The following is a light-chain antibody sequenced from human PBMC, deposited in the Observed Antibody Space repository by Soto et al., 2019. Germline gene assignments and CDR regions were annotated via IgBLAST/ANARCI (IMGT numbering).Light chain of an antibody. V-gene: IGKV2-30*01. Sequence: DVVMTQSPLSLSVTLGQPASISCWSSQSIVYSDGHAYLNWFHQRPGQSPRRLIYQVSKRDSGVPDRFSGSGSGTDFTLKISRVEAEDVGVYCMQGTHWPPTFGRGTKVEIK. CDR1: QSIVYSDGHAY. J-gene: IGKJ1*01. CDR3: MQGTHWPPT. CDR2: QVS.